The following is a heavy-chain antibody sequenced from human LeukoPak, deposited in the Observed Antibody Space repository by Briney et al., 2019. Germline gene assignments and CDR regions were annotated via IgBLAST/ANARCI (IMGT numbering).Heavy chain of an antibody. Sequence: PGGSLRLSXAASGFTFSSYSMDWVRQAPGKGLEWVSYISSSSSTIYYADSVKGRFTISRDNAKNSLYLQMNSLRAEDTAVYYCARALRYFDWLSTSPEYNWFDPWGQGTLVTVPS. J-gene: IGHJ5*02. D-gene: IGHD3-9*01. CDR1: GFTFSSYS. V-gene: IGHV3-48*01. CDR2: ISSSSSTI. CDR3: ARALRYFDWLSTSPEYNWFDP.